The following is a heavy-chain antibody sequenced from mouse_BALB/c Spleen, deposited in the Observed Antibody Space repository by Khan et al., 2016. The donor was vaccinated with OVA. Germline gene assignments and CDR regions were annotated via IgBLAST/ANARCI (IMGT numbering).Heavy chain of an antibody. V-gene: IGHV9-3-1*01. CDR2: INTYTGEP. Sequence: QIQLVQSGPELKKPGETVKISCKASGYTFTNYGMNWVKQAPGKGLKWMGWINTYTGEPTYADDFKGRFACSLETSASTAYLQINNLKNEYTATYFCTRRISYFALDYWGQGTSVTVSS. J-gene: IGHJ4*01. CDR1: GYTFTNYG. CDR3: TRRISYFALDY. D-gene: IGHD2-4*01.